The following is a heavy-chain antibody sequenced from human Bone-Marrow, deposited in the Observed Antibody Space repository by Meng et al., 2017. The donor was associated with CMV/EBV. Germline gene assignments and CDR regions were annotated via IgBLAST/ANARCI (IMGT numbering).Heavy chain of an antibody. V-gene: IGHV1-18*01. J-gene: IGHJ4*02. Sequence: ASVKVSCKASDYMFTSYGISWVRQAPGQGLEWMGWISAYNGNTNYAQKFQGRVTMTTDTSTSTVHMKLRSLGSDDTAMYYCARDALTYRGGDCYKTHCGQRTLVTVSS. CDR2: ISAYNGNT. CDR1: DYMFTSYG. CDR3: ARDALTYRGGDCYKTH. D-gene: IGHD2-21*01.